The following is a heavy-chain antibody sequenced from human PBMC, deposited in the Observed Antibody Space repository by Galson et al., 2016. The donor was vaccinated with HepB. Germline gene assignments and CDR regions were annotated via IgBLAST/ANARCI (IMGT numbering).Heavy chain of an antibody. V-gene: IGHV1-69*06. D-gene: IGHD4-17*01. CDR1: GGTFSSYA. J-gene: IGHJ3*01. CDR2: IIPIFGTA. Sequence: SVKVSCKASGGTFSSYAISWVRQAPGQGLEWMGGIIPIFGTANYAQNFQGRVTLTADRSTSTAYMELRSLRFEDTAVYFCARGGDLVQEDDAFDVWGQGTLVTVSS. CDR3: ARGGDLVQEDDAFDV.